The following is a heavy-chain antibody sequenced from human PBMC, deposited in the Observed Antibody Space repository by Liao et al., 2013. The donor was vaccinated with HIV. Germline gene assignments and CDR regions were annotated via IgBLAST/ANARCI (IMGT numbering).Heavy chain of an antibody. J-gene: IGHJ4*02. CDR2: INHSGTA. CDR3: ARGSGGVDY. V-gene: IGHV4-34*01. Sequence: QVQLQQWGAGLLKPSETLSLTCAVYGGSFSGYYWSWIRQPPGKGLEWIGEINHSGTANYNPSLKSRVTISVDASKHQFSLNVDSVTAADTAIYYCARGSGGVDYWGQGTLVTVSS. D-gene: IGHD3-16*01. CDR1: GGSFSGYY.